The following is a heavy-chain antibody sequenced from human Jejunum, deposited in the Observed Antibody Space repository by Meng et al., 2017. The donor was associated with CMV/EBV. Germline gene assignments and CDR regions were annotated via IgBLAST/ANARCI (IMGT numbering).Heavy chain of an antibody. CDR2: FYSSDTY. CDR1: GGSVNNYY. Sequence: QAQEWGQGLVKPSGTLSLTCTVSGGSVNNYYWGWIRQSAGKGLEWIGRFYSSDTYNYHPSLDSRVTMSLDTSKNQFSLNLRSVTAADTATYYCARGPGASTREGFDYWGLGTLVTVSS. J-gene: IGHJ4*02. V-gene: IGHV4-4*07. D-gene: IGHD1-26*01. CDR3: ARGPGASTREGFDY.